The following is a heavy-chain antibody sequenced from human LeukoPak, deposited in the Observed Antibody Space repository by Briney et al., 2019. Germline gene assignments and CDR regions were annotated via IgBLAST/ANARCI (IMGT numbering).Heavy chain of an antibody. V-gene: IGHV3-7*03. Sequence: GGSLRPSCAASGFTFGDFWMSWVRQAPGKGLEWVANIDHVAETWSYVTSVRGRFTISRDNAKNTLFLQMSSLRVEDTAIYYCARELVEDPKSSFDHWGQGTLVTVSS. CDR3: ARELVEDPKSSFDH. D-gene: IGHD2-21*01. J-gene: IGHJ4*02. CDR1: GFTFGDFW. CDR2: IDHVAETW.